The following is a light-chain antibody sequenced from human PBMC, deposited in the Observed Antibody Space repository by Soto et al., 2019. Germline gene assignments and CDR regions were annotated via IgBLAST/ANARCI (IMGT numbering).Light chain of an antibody. J-gene: IGKJ1*01. CDR2: AAS. V-gene: IGKV1-39*01. CDR3: QQSFSTPWT. CDR1: QSIAGY. Sequence: DIQMSQSPSPLSASVGERVTISCRASQSIAGYLNWYQHKPGKAPKLLIYAASGLQSGVPSRFSGSGSGTDFTLTISSLQPEDFATYYCQQSFSTPWTFGQGTKVEIQ.